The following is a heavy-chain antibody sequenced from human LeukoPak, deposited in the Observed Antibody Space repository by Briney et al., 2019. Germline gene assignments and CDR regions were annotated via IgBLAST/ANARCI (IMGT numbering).Heavy chain of an antibody. D-gene: IGHD3-22*01. CDR3: ARPPSYYDSSGYIDY. CDR1: GYSFSSYW. J-gene: IGHJ4*02. Sequence: GESLTISCKGSGYSFSSYWIGWVRQMPGKSLEWMGIIYPADSDTRYNPSFKGQVTISADRSINTAYLQWSSLKASDTAMYFCARPPSYYDSSGYIDYWGQGTLVTVSS. V-gene: IGHV5-51*01. CDR2: IYPADSDT.